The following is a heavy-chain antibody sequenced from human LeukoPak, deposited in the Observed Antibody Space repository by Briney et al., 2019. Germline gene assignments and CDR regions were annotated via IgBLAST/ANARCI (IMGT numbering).Heavy chain of an antibody. CDR3: VGTKQWLSFDI. CDR2: IYHSGST. J-gene: IGHJ3*02. V-gene: IGHV4-38-2*02. Sequence: SETLSLTCTVSGYSISSGYYWGWIRQPPGKGLEWIGSIYHSGSTYYNPPLKSRVTISVDTSKNQFSLKLSSVTAADTAVYYCVGTKQWLSFDIWGQGTMLTVSS. D-gene: IGHD3-22*01. CDR1: GYSISSGYY.